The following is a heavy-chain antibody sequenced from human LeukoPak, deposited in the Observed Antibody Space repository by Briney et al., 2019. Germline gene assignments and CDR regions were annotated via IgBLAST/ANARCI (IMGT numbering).Heavy chain of an antibody. CDR1: GFSFSNYW. CDR2: INIEGSIT. CDR3: VRTLGDA. Sequence: GGSLRLSCAASGFSFSNYWIHWVRQAPGKGLVWVARINIEGSITTYADSVKGRFTISRDNAKNILYLQMNSLRAEDTAVYYCVRTLGDAWGQGTMVTVSS. J-gene: IGHJ5*02. D-gene: IGHD7-27*01. V-gene: IGHV3-74*01.